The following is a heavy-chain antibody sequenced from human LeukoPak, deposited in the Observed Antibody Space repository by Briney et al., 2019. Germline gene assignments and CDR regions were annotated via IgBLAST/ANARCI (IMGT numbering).Heavy chain of an antibody. J-gene: IGHJ4*02. CDR2: ISTSGTT. D-gene: IGHD3-22*01. CDR3: ARGDDSSGYLFDY. V-gene: IGHV4-4*07. Sequence: SETLSLTCTVSDGSTSFYYLNWIRQPAGKGLEWIGRISTSGTTNYSPSLESRVTISIDSSKNQFSLKLSSVTAADTAVYYCARGDDSSGYLFDYWGQGTLVTVSS. CDR1: DGSTSFYY.